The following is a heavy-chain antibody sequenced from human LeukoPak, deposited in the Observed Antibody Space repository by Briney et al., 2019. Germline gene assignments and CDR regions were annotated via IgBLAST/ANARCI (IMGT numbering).Heavy chain of an antibody. CDR2: ISSSGSTI. CDR3: VAYSSSSRGVDY. V-gene: IGHV3-48*03. D-gene: IGHD6-6*01. Sequence: GGPLRLSCAASGFIFSSYEMNWVRQAPGKGLEWVSYISSSGSTIYYADSVKGRFTISRDNAKNSLYLQMNSLRAEDTAVYYCVAYSSSSRGVDYWGQGTLVTVSS. J-gene: IGHJ4*02. CDR1: GFIFSSYE.